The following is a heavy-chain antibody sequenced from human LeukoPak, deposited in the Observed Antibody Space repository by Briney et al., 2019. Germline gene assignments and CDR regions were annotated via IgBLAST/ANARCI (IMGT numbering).Heavy chain of an antibody. CDR2: IHPSTGNP. CDR1: GYSFTNYA. D-gene: IGHD3-16*02. CDR3: ARAFQSLGGLSLPDY. Sequence: ASVTVPFKSSGYSFTNYAMNWVRQAPGQGLEWMGWIHPSTGNPTYAQGFTGRFVFSLDTSVSTTYLQISSLKAEDPAVYFCARAFQSLGGLSLPDYWGQGTLLTVSS. J-gene: IGHJ4*02. V-gene: IGHV7-4-1*02.